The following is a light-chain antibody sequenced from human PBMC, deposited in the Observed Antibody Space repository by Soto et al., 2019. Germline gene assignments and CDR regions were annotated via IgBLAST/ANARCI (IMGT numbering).Light chain of an antibody. V-gene: IGKV3-11*01. CDR3: QHRTLWPRT. CDR2: GAS. J-gene: IGKJ1*01. Sequence: EIVLTQSPATLSLSPGERATLSCRASQSVSGTLAWFQQKPGQPPRLLFYGASNRATGLPARFSASGSGTDFTLTISSLEPEDFAVYYCQHRTLWPRTFGQGTKVEIK. CDR1: QSVSGT.